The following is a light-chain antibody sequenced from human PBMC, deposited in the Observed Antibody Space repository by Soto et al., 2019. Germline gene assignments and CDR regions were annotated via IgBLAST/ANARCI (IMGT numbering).Light chain of an antibody. CDR3: QQHETLIT. J-gene: IGKJ5*01. V-gene: IGKV3-15*01. CDR2: GAS. CDR1: QSVSTN. Sequence: EIVMAQSASTLSVSAGERATLSCRASQSVSTNLAWYQQKPGQGPRLLIFGASTRAIGIPARFSGSGSGTDFTLTISSLKSEDFAVYYCQQHETLITFGQGTRLEIK.